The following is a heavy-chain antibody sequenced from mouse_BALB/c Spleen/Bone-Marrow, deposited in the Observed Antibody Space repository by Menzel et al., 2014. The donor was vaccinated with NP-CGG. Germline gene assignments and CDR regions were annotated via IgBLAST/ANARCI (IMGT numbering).Heavy chain of an antibody. CDR2: SRNKAKYYTT. CDR3: ARDVGYGNYFVY. V-gene: IGHV7-1*02. CDR1: GFTFSDFY. J-gene: IGHJ3*01. Sequence: DVQLVESGGGLVQPGDSLRLSCAPSGFTFSDFYMDWVRQPPGKRLEWIAASRNKAKYYTTEYSASVKGRFIVSRDTSQSVLYLQMNALRAEDTAIYYCARDVGYGNYFVYWGQGTLVTVSA. D-gene: IGHD2-10*02.